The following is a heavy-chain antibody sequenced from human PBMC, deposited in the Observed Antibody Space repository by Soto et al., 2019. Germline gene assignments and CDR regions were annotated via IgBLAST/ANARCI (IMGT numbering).Heavy chain of an antibody. Sequence: GGSLRLSCAASGFTFGDYYMRWIRQAPGKGLEWVSYISSDSGYTQYADSLQGRFTVSRDNAKNSMYLEMKGLRAEDTAVYFCARDPMGRGVPLDYWGPGTRVTFSS. V-gene: IGHV3-11*06. CDR1: GFTFGDYY. J-gene: IGHJ4*02. D-gene: IGHD3-10*01. CDR3: ARDPMGRGVPLDY. CDR2: ISSDSGYT.